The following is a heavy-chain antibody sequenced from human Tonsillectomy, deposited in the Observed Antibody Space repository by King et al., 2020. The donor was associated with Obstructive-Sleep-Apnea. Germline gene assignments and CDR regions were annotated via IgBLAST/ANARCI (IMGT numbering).Heavy chain of an antibody. V-gene: IGHV3-21*01. J-gene: IGHJ4*02. CDR1: GFTFSSYS. CDR3: ARDGRSSSWNGGFDY. CDR2: ISSSSSYI. Sequence: VQLVESGGGLVKPGGSLRLSCAASGFTFSSYSMNWVRQAPGKGLEWVSSISSSSSYIYYADSVKGRFTISRDNAKNSLYLQMNSLRAEDTAVYYCARDGRSSSWNGGFDYWGQGTLVTVSS. D-gene: IGHD6-13*01.